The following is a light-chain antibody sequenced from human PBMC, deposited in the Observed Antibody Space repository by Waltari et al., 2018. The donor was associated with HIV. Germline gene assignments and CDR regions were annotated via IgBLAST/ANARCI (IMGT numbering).Light chain of an antibody. CDR1: SSNIGSNY. CDR2: RNN. Sequence: SVLTQPPSASGTPGQRVTISCSGSSSNIGSNYVYWYQQLPGTAPKLLIYRNNQRPSGVPGRFSCAKSGTAASLAISGLRSEDETNYYCAAWDDSLSGLVFGGGTKLTVL. CDR3: AAWDDSLSGLV. V-gene: IGLV1-47*01. J-gene: IGLJ3*02.